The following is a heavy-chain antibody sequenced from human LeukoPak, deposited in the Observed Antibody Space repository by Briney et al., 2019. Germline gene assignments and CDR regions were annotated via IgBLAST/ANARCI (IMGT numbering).Heavy chain of an antibody. V-gene: IGHV1-2*02. D-gene: IGHD1-14*01. CDR3: ARNFRLKMTDYYYYYMDV. CDR2: INPNSGGT. J-gene: IGHJ6*03. Sequence: ASVKVSCKASGYTFTGYYMHWVRQAPGQGLEWMGWINPNSGGTNYAQKFQGRVTMTRDTSISTAYMELSRLRSDDTAVYYCARNFRLKMTDYYYYYMDVWGKGTTVTVSS. CDR1: GYTFTGYY.